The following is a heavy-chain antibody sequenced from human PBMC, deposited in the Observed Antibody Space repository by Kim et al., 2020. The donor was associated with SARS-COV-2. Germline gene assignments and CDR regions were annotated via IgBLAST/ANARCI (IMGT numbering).Heavy chain of an antibody. CDR3: ARHVGSGWFTDAFDI. CDR2: IYPCDSDT. Sequence: GESLKISCKGSGYSFTSYWIGWVRQMPGKGLEWMGIIYPCDSDTRYSPSFQGQVTISADKSISTAYLQWSSLKASDTAMYYCARHVGSGWFTDAFDIWGQGTMGTVSS. D-gene: IGHD6-19*01. CDR1: GYSFTSYW. V-gene: IGHV5-51*01. J-gene: IGHJ3*02.